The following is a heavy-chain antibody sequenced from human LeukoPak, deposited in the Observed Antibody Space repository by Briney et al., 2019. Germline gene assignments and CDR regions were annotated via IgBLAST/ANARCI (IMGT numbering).Heavy chain of an antibody. CDR3: ACSFDY. CDR1: GLIFSTYG. D-gene: IGHD2-15*01. CDR2: IIGSGVST. V-gene: IGHV3-23*01. Sequence: GGSLRLSCAASGLIFSTYGMSWVRQAPGKGLEWVSGIIGSGVSTYSADSVKGRFTVSRDNSKNTLYLQMNSLRAEDTAVYYCACSFDYWGQGTLVTVSS. J-gene: IGHJ4*02.